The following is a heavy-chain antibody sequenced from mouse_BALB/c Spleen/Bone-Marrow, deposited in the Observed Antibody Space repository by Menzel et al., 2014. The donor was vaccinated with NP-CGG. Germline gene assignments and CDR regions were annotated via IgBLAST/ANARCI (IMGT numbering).Heavy chain of an antibody. CDR1: GFTFSDYY. V-gene: IGHV5-12*02. CDR2: ISNGGGST. CDR3: ARHNYDETWFAY. Sequence: EVKLMESGGGLVQPGGSLKLSCATSGFTFSDYYMYWVRQTPEKRLERVAYISNGGGSTYYPDTVKGRFTISRDNAKNTLYLQMSRLKSEDTAMYYCARHNYDETWFAYWGQGTLVTVSA. J-gene: IGHJ3*01. D-gene: IGHD2-4*01.